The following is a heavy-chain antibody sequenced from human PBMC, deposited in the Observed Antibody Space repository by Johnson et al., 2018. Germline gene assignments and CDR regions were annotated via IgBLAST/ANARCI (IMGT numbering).Heavy chain of an antibody. Sequence: VQLQESGGGVVRXGGSLRLXCAASGFPLVDFGMSWVRQAPGKGLEWVSTISSSGSTIYSADAVKGRFPLSRDNATNSLYLQMNSLRAEDTAVYYCARDKVDYGGNLGAFDIWGQGTMVTVSS. CDR1: GFPLVDFG. J-gene: IGHJ3*02. CDR3: ARDKVDYGGNLGAFDI. D-gene: IGHD4-23*01. V-gene: IGHV3-48*04. CDR2: ISSSGSTI.